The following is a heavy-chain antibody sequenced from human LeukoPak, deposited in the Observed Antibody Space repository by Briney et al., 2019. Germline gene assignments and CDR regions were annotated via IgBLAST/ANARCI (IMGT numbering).Heavy chain of an antibody. CDR1: GGTFSSYA. Sequence: SVKVSCKASGGTFSSYAISWVRQAPGQGLEWMGGIIPIFGTANYAQKFQGRVTITADESTSTAYMELSSLRSEDTAVYYCARDSGERELSVGWEGTLSYWGQGTLVTVSS. CDR3: ARDSGERELSVGWEGTLSY. D-gene: IGHD1-26*01. V-gene: IGHV1-69*13. J-gene: IGHJ4*02. CDR2: IIPIFGTA.